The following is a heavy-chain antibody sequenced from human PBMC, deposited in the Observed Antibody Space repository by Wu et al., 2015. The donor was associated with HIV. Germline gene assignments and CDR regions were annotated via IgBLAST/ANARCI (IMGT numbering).Heavy chain of an antibody. V-gene: IGHV1-69-2*01. Sequence: EVQLVQSGAEVKKPGDTMKIFCKASGHIFTDYYIHWIHQAPGKGLEWVGLVDPEDGETIYAEKFQGRVTLTADTSVDTSYMELRNLRSEDTAMYYCATVDSERDTETSHAFDIWGQGTMVIVSS. CDR2: VDPEDGET. J-gene: IGHJ3*02. CDR1: GHIFTDYY. CDR3: ATVDSERDTETSHAFDI. D-gene: IGHD1-26*01.